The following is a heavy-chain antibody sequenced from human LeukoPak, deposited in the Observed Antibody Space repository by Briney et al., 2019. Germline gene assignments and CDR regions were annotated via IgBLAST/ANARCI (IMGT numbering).Heavy chain of an antibody. D-gene: IGHD1-14*01. Sequence: GGSLRLSCAASGFTFSSYNMNWVRQAPGKGLEWVSYISSSGSTIYYADSVKGRFTISRDNAKNSLYLQLNSLRPEDTAVYYCAREERDTGDYWGQGTLVTVSS. J-gene: IGHJ4*02. CDR2: ISSSGSTI. CDR3: AREERDTGDY. CDR1: GFTFSSYN. V-gene: IGHV3-48*01.